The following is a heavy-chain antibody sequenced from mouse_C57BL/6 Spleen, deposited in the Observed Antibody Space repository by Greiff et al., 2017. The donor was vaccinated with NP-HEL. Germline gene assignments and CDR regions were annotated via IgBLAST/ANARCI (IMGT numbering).Heavy chain of an antibody. Sequence: VQLQQPGAELVRPGTSVKLSCKASGYTFTSYWLHWVKQRPGQGLEWIGVIDPSDSYTNYNQKFKGKATLTVDPSSSTAYRQLSSMTYEDSAVYYCARGDVYDGCLNVWGKGTTVSVSS. J-gene: IGHJ1*03. CDR3: ARGDVYDGCLNV. V-gene: IGHV1-59*01. D-gene: IGHD2-2*01. CDR1: GYTFTSYW. CDR2: IDPSDSYT.